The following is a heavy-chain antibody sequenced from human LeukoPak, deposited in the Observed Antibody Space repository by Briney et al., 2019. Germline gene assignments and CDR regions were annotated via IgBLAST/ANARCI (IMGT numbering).Heavy chain of an antibody. CDR3: ARAVAPTKYFQH. Sequence: PGGSLRLSCAASRFTLCSHWRSWVRQAPGKGLEWVANIKEDGSETYYVDSVKGRFTISRDNAKNSLYLQMNSLSDDDTAVYYCARAVAPTKYFQHWGQGTLVTVSS. CDR2: IKEDGSET. CDR1: RFTLCSHW. V-gene: IGHV3-7*01. J-gene: IGHJ1*01. D-gene: IGHD5-24*01.